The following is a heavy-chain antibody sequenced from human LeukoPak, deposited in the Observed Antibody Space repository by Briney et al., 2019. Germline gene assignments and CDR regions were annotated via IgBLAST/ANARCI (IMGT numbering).Heavy chain of an antibody. CDR1: GGSISSGGYS. D-gene: IGHD3-22*01. Sequence: SETLSLTCAVSGGSISSGGYSWSWIRQPPGKGLEWIGYIYHSGSTYYNPSLKSRVTISVDRSKNQFSLKLSSVTAADTAVYYCARARTPYYYDSSGYPAFDIWGQGTMVTVSS. CDR3: ARARTPYYYDSSGYPAFDI. CDR2: IYHSGST. V-gene: IGHV4-30-2*01. J-gene: IGHJ3*02.